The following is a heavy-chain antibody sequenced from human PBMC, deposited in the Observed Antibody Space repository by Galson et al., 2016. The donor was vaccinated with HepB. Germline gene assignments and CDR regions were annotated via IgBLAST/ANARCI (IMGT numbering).Heavy chain of an antibody. V-gene: IGHV3-21*01. CDR2: ISSSSSYM. D-gene: IGHD3-16*02. CDR3: ARTYYDYVWGSYRQVFDAFDI. J-gene: IGHJ3*02. CDR1: GITFSSYS. Sequence: SLRLSCAASGITFSSYSMNWVRQAPGKGLEWVSSISSSSSYMYYADSVKGRFTISRDNAKNSLYLQMNSLRAEDTAVYYCARTYYDYVWGSYRQVFDAFDIWGQGTMVTVTS.